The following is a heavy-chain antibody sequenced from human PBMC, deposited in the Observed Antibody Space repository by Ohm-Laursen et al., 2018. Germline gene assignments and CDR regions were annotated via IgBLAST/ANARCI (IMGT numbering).Heavy chain of an antibody. CDR2: ISWNSGSI. CDR1: GFTFDDYA. CDR3: ARDQGGGHPYYYYAMDV. V-gene: IGHV3-9*01. D-gene: IGHD6-25*01. J-gene: IGHJ6*02. Sequence: SLRLSCSASGFTFDDYAMHWVRQAPGKGLEWVSGISWNSGSIGYADSVKGRFTISRDNAKNTLYLQMNSLRAEDTAVYYCARDQGGGHPYYYYAMDVWGQGTTVTVSS.